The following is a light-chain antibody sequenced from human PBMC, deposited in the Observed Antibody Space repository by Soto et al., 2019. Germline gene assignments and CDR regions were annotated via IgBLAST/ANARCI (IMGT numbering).Light chain of an antibody. Sequence: DIQMTQSPSSLSASVGDRVTISCRASQTITTYLNWYQQKPGKAPKLLIYAASSLHSGVPSRFSGSASGTDFTLTISSLQPEDFAAYYCQQTYSALWTFGQGTKLEIK. CDR1: QTITTY. CDR2: AAS. V-gene: IGKV1-39*01. J-gene: IGKJ1*01. CDR3: QQTYSALWT.